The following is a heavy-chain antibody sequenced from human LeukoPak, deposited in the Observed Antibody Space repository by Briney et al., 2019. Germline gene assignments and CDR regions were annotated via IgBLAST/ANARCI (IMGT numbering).Heavy chain of an antibody. CDR2: ISTSSSTI. CDR1: GFTFSSYS. J-gene: IGHJ3*02. V-gene: IGHV3-48*01. D-gene: IGHD3-10*01. Sequence: PGGSLRLSCAASGFTFSSYSMNWVRQAPGKGLEWVSHISTSSSTIYYADSVKGRFTISRDNAKNSLYLQMNSLRAEDTAVYYCARWRGALDAFDIWGQGTMVTVSS. CDR3: ARWRGALDAFDI.